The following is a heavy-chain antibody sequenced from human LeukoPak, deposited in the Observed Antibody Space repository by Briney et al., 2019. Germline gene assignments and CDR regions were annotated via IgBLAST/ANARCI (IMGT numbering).Heavy chain of an antibody. CDR2: ISGSGRTI. D-gene: IGHD5-12*01. CDR1: GFTFSSYE. J-gene: IGHJ4*02. CDR3: ASPQTSGYAFGY. Sequence: GGSLRLSCAASGFTFSSYEMIWLRQAPGKGLECVSYISGSGRTIYYADSVKGRFTISRDNAKNSLYLQMYSLRAGDTAAYYCASPQTSGYAFGYWGQGTLVTVSS. V-gene: IGHV3-48*03.